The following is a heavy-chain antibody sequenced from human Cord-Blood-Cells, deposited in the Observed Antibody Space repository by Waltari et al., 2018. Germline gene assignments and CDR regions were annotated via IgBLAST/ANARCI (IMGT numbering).Heavy chain of an antibody. D-gene: IGHD6-6*01. CDR2: INKSGST. Sequence: QVQLQQGCAGLLKPSETLSLTCAVYGGSYSGYYWGWIREPPGKGLEWIGEINKSGSTNNTPSLKSRVTILVNTSKNQYSMKLSYVTAADTAVYYWARCPSSSSVVCWFDPWGQGTLVTVSS. J-gene: IGHJ5*02. CDR1: GGSYSGYY. CDR3: ARCPSSSSVVCWFDP. V-gene: IGHV4-34*01.